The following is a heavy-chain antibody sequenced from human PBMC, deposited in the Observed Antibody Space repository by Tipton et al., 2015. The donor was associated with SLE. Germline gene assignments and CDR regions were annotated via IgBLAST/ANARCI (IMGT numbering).Heavy chain of an antibody. Sequence: TLSLTCTVSGSSISSSSYYGGWIRQPPGKGLEWIGSIYYSGRTDYNPSLKSRVTISVDTSKNQFSRKLSAVTAADTAVYYCARGQDIVVVVAPGWFDPWGQGTLVTVSS. D-gene: IGHD2-15*01. CDR2: IYYSGRT. V-gene: IGHV4-39*07. J-gene: IGHJ5*02. CDR1: GSSISSSSYY. CDR3: ARGQDIVVVVAPGWFDP.